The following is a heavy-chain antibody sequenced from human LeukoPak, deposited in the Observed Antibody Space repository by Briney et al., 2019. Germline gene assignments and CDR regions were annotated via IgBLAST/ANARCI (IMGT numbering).Heavy chain of an antibody. CDR3: ARVGLDWGSIDY. D-gene: IGHD3/OR15-3a*01. CDR2: IYYSGST. J-gene: IGHJ4*02. Sequence: SETLSLTCTVSGGSISSYYWSWIRQPPGKGLEWIGYIYYSGSTNYNPSLKSRVTISVDTSKNQFSLKLSSVTAADTAVYYCARVGLDWGSIDYWGQGTLVTVSS. CDR1: GGSISSYY. V-gene: IGHV4-59*01.